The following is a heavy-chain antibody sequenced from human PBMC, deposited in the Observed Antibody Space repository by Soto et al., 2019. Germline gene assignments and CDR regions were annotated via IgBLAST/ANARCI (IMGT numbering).Heavy chain of an antibody. J-gene: IGHJ6*02. CDR2: ISYDGSNK. D-gene: IGHD6-13*01. CDR3: AKDIGGQQLATLYGMDV. V-gene: IGHV3-30*18. CDR1: GFTFSSYG. Sequence: QVQLVESGGGVVQPGRSLRLSCAASGFTFSSYGMHWVRQAPGKGLEWVAVISYDGSNKYYADSVKGRFTISRDNSKNTLYLQMNSLRAEDTAVYYCAKDIGGQQLATLYGMDVWGQGTTVTVSS.